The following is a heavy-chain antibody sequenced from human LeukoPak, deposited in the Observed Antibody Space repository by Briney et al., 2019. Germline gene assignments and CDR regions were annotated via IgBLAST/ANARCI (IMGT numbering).Heavy chain of an antibody. Sequence: SETLSLTCAVSGGSISSSNWWSWVRQPPGKGLEWIGEIYRSGSTNYNPSLKSRVTMSADKSKNQFSLKLSSVTAADTAVYYCARDGKLNYYGSGSPEGNWFDPWGQGTLVTVSS. D-gene: IGHD3-10*01. CDR2: IYRSGST. V-gene: IGHV4-4*02. CDR3: ARDGKLNYYGSGSPEGNWFDP. CDR1: GGSISSSNW. J-gene: IGHJ5*02.